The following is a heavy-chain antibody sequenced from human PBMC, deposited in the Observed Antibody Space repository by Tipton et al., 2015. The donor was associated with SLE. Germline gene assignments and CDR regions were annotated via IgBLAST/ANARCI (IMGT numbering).Heavy chain of an antibody. Sequence: VQSGAEVKKPGASVKVSCKASGYTFNTYGISWVRQAPGQGLEWMGWISAYNGNTNYAQKLQGRVTMTTDTSTSTAYMELSSLGSDDTAVYYCLGDPLPYAETLGYGMDVWGQGTTVPVSS. J-gene: IGHJ6*02. CDR1: GYTFNTYG. CDR2: ISAYNGNT. CDR3: LGDPLPYAETLGYGMDV. V-gene: IGHV1-18*01. D-gene: IGHD3-16*01.